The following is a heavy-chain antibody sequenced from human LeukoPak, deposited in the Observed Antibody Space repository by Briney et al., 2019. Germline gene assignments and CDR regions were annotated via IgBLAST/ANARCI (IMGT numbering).Heavy chain of an antibody. CDR3: ASNHASLDYFMDV. D-gene: IGHD2-8*01. Sequence: PSETLSLTCTVSGGSISSYYWSWIRQPPGKGLEWIGYIYYSGSTYYNPSLKSRVTISVDTSKNQFSLKLSSVTAADTAVYYCASNHASLDYFMDVWGQGTTVTVSS. CDR1: GGSISSYY. J-gene: IGHJ6*02. V-gene: IGHV4-59*06. CDR2: IYYSGST.